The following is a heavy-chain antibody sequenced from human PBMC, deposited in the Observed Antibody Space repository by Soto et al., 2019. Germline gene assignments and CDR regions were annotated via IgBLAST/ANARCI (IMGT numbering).Heavy chain of an antibody. CDR2: IYYTGDT. CDR1: GGSTTSFY. D-gene: IGHD2-2*01. J-gene: IGHJ4*02. Sequence: SETLCLTCTVAGGSTTSFYGSWIRQPPGQGLESLGYIYYTGDTNSNPSLKGRLTISIDTSKNQFSLKLSSVTAADTAIYYCARYARIPDYWGQGTLVPVS. CDR3: ARYARIPDY. V-gene: IGHV4-59*01.